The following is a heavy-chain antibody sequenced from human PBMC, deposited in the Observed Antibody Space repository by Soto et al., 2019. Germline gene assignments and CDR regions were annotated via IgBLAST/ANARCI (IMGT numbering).Heavy chain of an antibody. V-gene: IGHV3-30-3*01. J-gene: IGHJ3*02. D-gene: IGHD2-15*01. CDR1: GFTFSSYA. Sequence: PVGSLRLSCAASGFTFSSYAMHWVRQAPGKGLEWVAVISYDGSNKYYADSVKGQVTISADKSISTAYLQWSSLKASDTAMYYCARQQSAAAFDIWGQGTMVTVSS. CDR3: ARQQSAAAFDI. CDR2: ISYDGSNK.